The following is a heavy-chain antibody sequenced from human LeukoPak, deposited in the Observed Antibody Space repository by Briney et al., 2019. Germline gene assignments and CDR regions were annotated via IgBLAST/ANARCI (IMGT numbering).Heavy chain of an antibody. CDR2: IYPSGNT. CDR3: ARGQYDFWSGYDVNWFDP. J-gene: IGHJ5*02. CDR1: GGSMRTGLYY. D-gene: IGHD3-3*01. V-gene: IGHV4-61*02. Sequence: SETLSLTCAVPGGSMRTGLYYWHWIRQPAGKGLEWIGRIYPSGNTNYNPSLESRVTISVDTAKNQFSLKLISVTAADTALYYCARGQYDFWSGYDVNWFDPWGQGTLVTVSS.